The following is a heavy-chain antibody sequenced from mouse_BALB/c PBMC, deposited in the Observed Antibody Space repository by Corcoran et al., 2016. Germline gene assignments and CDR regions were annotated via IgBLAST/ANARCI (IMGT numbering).Heavy chain of an antibody. D-gene: IGHD2-1*01. V-gene: IGHV1-77*01. CDR3: AGEIYGNYRYFDV. J-gene: IGHJ1*01. CDR2: IYPGSGNT. Sequence: QVQLQQSGAELARPGASVKLSCKASGYTFTDYYINWVKQRTGQGLEWIGEIYPGSGNTYYNEKFKGKATLTADKSSSTAYMQLSSLTSEDSAVYFCAGEIYGNYRYFDVWGAGITVTVSS. CDR1: GYTFTDYY.